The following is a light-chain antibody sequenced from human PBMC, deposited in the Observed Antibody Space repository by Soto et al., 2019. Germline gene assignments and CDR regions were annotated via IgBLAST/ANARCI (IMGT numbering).Light chain of an antibody. V-gene: IGKV3-20*01. Sequence: EIVLTQSPGTLSLSPGERATLSCRVSQSVSSSYLAWYQQKPGQAPSLLIYGASSRATGIPDRFSGSGSGTDFTLTISRLEPEDVAVYYCQQYGSSPPLTCGGGTKVEIK. CDR3: QQYGSSPPLT. CDR2: GAS. J-gene: IGKJ4*01. CDR1: QSVSSSY.